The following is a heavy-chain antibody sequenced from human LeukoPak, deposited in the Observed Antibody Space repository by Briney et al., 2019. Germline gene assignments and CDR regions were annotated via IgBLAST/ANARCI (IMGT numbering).Heavy chain of an antibody. J-gene: IGHJ5*02. CDR1: GGSISSGGYS. Sequence: SQTLSLTCAVSGGSISSGGYSWSWIRQPPGKGLEWIGYIYHSGSTYYNPSLKSRVTISVDRSKNQFSLKLSSVTAADTAVYYCAAGSGSYYNNWFDPWSQGTLVTVSS. D-gene: IGHD3-10*01. CDR2: IYHSGST. CDR3: AAGSGSYYNNWFDP. V-gene: IGHV4-30-2*01.